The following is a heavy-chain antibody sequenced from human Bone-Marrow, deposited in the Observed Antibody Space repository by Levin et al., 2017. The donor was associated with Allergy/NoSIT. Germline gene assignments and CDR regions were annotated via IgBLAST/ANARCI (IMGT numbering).Heavy chain of an antibody. Sequence: GGSLRLSCAASGFTFSSYGMHWVRQAPGKGLEWVAVISYDGSNKYYADSVKGRFTISRDNSKDTLYLQMNSLRAEDTAVYYCAKDQYCEPIVGENGGYGMDVWGQGTTVTVSS. D-gene: IGHD1-26*01. CDR3: AKDQYCEPIVGENGGYGMDV. CDR2: ISYDGSNK. CDR1: GFTFSSYG. J-gene: IGHJ6*02. V-gene: IGHV3-30*18.